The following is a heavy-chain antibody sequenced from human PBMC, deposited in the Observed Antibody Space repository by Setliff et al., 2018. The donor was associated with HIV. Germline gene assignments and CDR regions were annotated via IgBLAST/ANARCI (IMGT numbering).Heavy chain of an antibody. D-gene: IGHD2-15*01. CDR3: ARDGRLLNAFDI. CDR2: IIPIFGTA. CDR1: GGTFSSYA. Sequence: SVKVSCKASGGTFSSYAISWVRQAPGQGLEWMGGIIPIFGTANYAQKFQGRVTITADESTSTAYMEPSSLRSEDTAVYYCARDGRLLNAFDIWGQGTMVTVSS. V-gene: IGHV1-69*13. J-gene: IGHJ3*02.